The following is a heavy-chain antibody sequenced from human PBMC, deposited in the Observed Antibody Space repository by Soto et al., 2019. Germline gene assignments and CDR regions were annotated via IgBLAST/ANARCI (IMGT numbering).Heavy chain of an antibody. CDR2: IYSGGST. CDR3: ARDQGAYYYGMDV. Sequence: PGGSLRLSCAASGFTVSSNYMSWVRQAPGKGLEWVSVIYSGGSTYYADSVKGRFTISRDNSKNTLYLQMNSLRAEDTAVYYCARDQGAYYYGMDVWGQGTTVTVSS. D-gene: IGHD3-16*01. V-gene: IGHV3-53*01. CDR1: GFTVSSNY. J-gene: IGHJ6*02.